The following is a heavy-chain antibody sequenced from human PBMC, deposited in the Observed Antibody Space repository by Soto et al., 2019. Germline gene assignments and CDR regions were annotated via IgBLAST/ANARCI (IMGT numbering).Heavy chain of an antibody. CDR1: CGSISGSY. CDR3: AKVGRIAAAGTWFDP. D-gene: IGHD6-13*01. V-gene: IGHV4-59*01. CDR2: IYYTGSA. Sequence: PSETLSVTCSVSCGSISGSYWSWVWQPPGKELELVAYIYYTGSAYYNPSLKSRLSMSIDASKNQFSLKMTSVTDADAAMYYCAKVGRIAAAGTWFDPWGQGTPVTVSS. J-gene: IGHJ5*02.